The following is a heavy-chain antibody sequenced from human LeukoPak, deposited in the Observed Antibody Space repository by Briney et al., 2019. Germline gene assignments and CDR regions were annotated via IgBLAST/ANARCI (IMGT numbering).Heavy chain of an antibody. Sequence: PGGSLRLSCAASGFTFSDYYMSWIRQAPGKGLEWVSYISSSGSTIYYADSVKGRFTISRDNAKNSLYLQMNSLRAEDTAVYYCARDSGSYENDAFDIWGQGTMVTVSS. CDR3: ARDSGSYENDAFDI. J-gene: IGHJ3*02. CDR1: GFTFSDYY. D-gene: IGHD1-26*01. CDR2: ISSSGSTI. V-gene: IGHV3-11*01.